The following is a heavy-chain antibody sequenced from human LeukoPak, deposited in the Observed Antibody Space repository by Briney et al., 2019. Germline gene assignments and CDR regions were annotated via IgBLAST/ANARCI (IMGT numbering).Heavy chain of an antibody. Sequence: SETLSLTCAVYGGSFSGYYWSWIRQPPGKGLEWIGEINHSGSTNYNPSLKSRVTISVDTSKNQFSLKLSSVTAADTAVYYCARSHSSGSFRYWGQGTLVTVSS. D-gene: IGHD6-19*01. V-gene: IGHV4-34*01. CDR1: GGSFSGYY. J-gene: IGHJ4*02. CDR2: INHSGST. CDR3: ARSHSSGSFRY.